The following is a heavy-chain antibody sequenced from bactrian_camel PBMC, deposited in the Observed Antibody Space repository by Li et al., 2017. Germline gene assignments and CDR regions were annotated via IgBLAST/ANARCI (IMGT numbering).Heavy chain of an antibody. Sequence: VQLVESGGGSVQEGGSLKLSCVVSRFPYSSYSLAWFRQAPGEKREGVAAIMIVGATTYYADSVKGRFAISRDNAKNTVYLQMNSLKPEDTAMYYCAASRLGSTINWRQERRYGYWGQGTQVTVS. D-gene: IGHD4*01. CDR3: AASRLGSTINWRQERRYGY. CDR1: RFPYSSYS. CDR2: IMIVGATT. J-gene: IGHJ4*01. V-gene: IGHV3S31*01.